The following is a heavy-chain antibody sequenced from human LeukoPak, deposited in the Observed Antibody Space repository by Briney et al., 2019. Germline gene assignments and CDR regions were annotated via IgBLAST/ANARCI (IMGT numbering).Heavy chain of an antibody. Sequence: GGSLRLSCAASGFTFSSYEMNWVRQAPGKGLEWVSYISSSGSTIYYADSVKGRFTISRDNAKNSLYLQMNSLRAEDTAVYYCARRSRDGWYFDYWGQGTLVTVSS. V-gene: IGHV3-48*03. CDR2: ISSSGSTI. CDR1: GFTFSSYE. CDR3: ARRSRDGWYFDY. D-gene: IGHD5-24*01. J-gene: IGHJ4*02.